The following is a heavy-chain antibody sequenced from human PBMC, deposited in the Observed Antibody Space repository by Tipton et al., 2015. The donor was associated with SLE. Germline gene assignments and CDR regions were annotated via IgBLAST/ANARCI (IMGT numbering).Heavy chain of an antibody. J-gene: IGHJ4*02. Sequence: TLSLTCTVSGGSISSYYWSWIRQPPGKGLEWIGRIYTSGSTNYNPSLKSRVTMSVDTSKNQFSLKLSSVTAADTAVYYCARDTPYSSSSDYWGQGTLVTVSS. CDR1: GGSISSYY. CDR3: ARDTPYSSSSDY. CDR2: IYTSGST. V-gene: IGHV4-4*07. D-gene: IGHD6-6*01.